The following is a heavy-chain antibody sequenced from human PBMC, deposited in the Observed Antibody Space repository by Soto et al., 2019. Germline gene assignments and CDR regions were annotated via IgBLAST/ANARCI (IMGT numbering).Heavy chain of an antibody. Sequence: PGGSLRLSCVASGFTFSNSAMSWVRHVPGKGLGWAAGISSSGGRTNYADSVKGRFTISRDNSKDTLYLQMNSLRAEDTALYYCAKVQEFCGFNCYIVDSWGQGVLVTVSS. CDR2: ISSSGGRT. CDR1: GFTFSNSA. V-gene: IGHV3-23*01. CDR3: AKVQEFCGFNCYIVDS. J-gene: IGHJ4*02. D-gene: IGHD2-21*02.